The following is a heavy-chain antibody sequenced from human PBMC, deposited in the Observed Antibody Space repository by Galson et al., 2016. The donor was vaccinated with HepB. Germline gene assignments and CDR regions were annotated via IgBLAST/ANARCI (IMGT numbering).Heavy chain of an antibody. CDR2: IHAGNGNT. J-gene: IGHJ3*02. CDR1: GYTFTSYA. CDR3: TKGLDITITEVVNDAFDI. V-gene: IGHV1-3*01. D-gene: IGHD3-3*01. Sequence: SVKVSCKASGYTFTSYAIHWVRQAPGQRLEWMGWIHAGNGNTKYSQKFQGRLTLSRDTSASTGIMQLRSLTSEDTALYYCTKGLDITITEVVNDAFDIWGQGTMVTVSS.